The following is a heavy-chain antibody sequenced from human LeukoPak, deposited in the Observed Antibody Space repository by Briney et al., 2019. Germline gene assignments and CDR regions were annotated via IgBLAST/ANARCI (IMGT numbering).Heavy chain of an antibody. Sequence: SVKVSCKASGGTFSSYAISWVRQAPGQGLEWMGGIIPIFGTANYAQKFQGRVTITTDESTNTAYMELSSLRSEDTAVYYCAREGCSGGSCPNYYYYYMDVWGKGTTVTVSS. CDR1: GGTFSSYA. CDR2: IIPIFGTA. D-gene: IGHD2-15*01. J-gene: IGHJ6*03. CDR3: AREGCSGGSCPNYYYYYMDV. V-gene: IGHV1-69*05.